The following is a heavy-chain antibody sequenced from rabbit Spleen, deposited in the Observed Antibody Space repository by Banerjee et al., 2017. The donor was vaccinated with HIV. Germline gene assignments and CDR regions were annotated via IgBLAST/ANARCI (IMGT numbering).Heavy chain of an antibody. V-gene: IGHV1S45*01. D-gene: IGHD8-1*01. CDR2: IYVDSSGST. Sequence: QQQLVESGGGLVKPGASLTLTCTASEFSFSSSYWMCWVRQAPGKGLEWIACIYVDSSGSTYYASWAKGRFTVSKTSSTTVTLQMTSLTAADTATYFCARLIQPGSSYSRYDLWGPGTLVTVS. J-gene: IGHJ6*01. CDR3: ARLIQPGSSYSRYDL. CDR1: EFSFSSSYW.